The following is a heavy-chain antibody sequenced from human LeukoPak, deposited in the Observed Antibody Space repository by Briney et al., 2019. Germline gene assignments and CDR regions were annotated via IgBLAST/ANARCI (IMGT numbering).Heavy chain of an antibody. D-gene: IGHD2-21*02. CDR2: ISVYNGNT. CDR1: GYSFTTSG. J-gene: IGHJ4*02. V-gene: IGHV1-18*01. Sequence: GASVKVSCKTSGYSFTTSGISWVRQAPGQGLEWMGWISVYNGNTNYAQNLQGRVTMTTDTSTRTAYMELRSLRSDDTAVYYCARTPVVVTAEFDYWGQGTLVTVSS. CDR3: ARTPVVVTAEFDY.